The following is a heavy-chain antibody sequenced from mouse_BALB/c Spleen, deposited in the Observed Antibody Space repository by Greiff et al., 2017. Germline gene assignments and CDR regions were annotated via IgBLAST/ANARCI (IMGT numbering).Heavy chain of an antibody. CDR3: ESASSYYGSSYWYFDV. Sequence: EVKLLESGGGLVKPGGSLKLSCAASGFTFSSYAMSWVRQSPEKRLEWVAEISSGGSYTYYPDTLTGRVTISRDNAKNTVYLEMSSLRSEDTAMYDCESASSYYGSSYWYFDVWGAGTTVTVSS. CDR1: GFTFSSYA. CDR2: ISSGGSYT. D-gene: IGHD1-1*01. V-gene: IGHV5-9-4*01. J-gene: IGHJ1*01.